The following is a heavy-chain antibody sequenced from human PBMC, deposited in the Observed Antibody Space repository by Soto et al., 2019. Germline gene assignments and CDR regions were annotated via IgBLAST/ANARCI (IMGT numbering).Heavy chain of an antibody. CDR3: ARTVGVVRGVTRPAKFDP. J-gene: IGHJ5*02. V-gene: IGHV4-59*12. D-gene: IGHD3-10*01. CDR2: IFYFGST. CDR1: GGSISSYY. Sequence: SETLSLTCTVSGGSISSYYWSWIRQTPGKGLEWIGYIFYFGSTNYNPSLKSRVTLSIDTSKNQLSLKLSSVTAADTAVYYCARTVGVVRGVTRPAKFDPWGQGTLVTVSS.